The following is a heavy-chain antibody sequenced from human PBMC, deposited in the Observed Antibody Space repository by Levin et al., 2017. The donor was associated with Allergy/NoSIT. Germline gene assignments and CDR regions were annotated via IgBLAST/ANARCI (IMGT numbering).Heavy chain of an antibody. J-gene: IGHJ6*02. CDR3: ATQKWERLRSYSYYGMDV. Sequence: ASVKVSCKASGYTFTNYDINWVRQATGQGLEWMGWMNPNSGNTGYAQKCQGRVTLTRTSSISTAYMELSSLTSEDTAVYYCATQKWERLRSYSYYGMDVWGQGTTVTVSS. V-gene: IGHV1-8*01. CDR1: GYTFTNYD. D-gene: IGHD1-26*01. CDR2: MNPNSGNT.